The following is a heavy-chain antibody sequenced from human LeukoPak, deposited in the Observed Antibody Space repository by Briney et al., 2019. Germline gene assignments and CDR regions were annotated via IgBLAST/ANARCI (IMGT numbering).Heavy chain of an antibody. CDR1: GFTVSSNY. CDR3: ASDSSSCSTSCYPDYYGMDV. Sequence: GGSLRLSCAASGFTVSSNYMSWVRQAPGKGLEWVSVIYSGGGTYYADSVKGRFTISRDNSKNTLYLQMNSLRAEDTAVYYCASDSSSCSTSCYPDYYGMDVWGKGTTVTVSS. J-gene: IGHJ6*04. D-gene: IGHD2-2*01. CDR2: IYSGGGT. V-gene: IGHV3-53*01.